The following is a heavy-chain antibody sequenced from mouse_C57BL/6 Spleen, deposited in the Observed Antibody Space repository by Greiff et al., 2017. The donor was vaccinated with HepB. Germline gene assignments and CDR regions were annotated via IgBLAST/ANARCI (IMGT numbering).Heavy chain of an antibody. V-gene: IGHV3-6*01. CDR1: GYSITSGYY. CDR2: ISYDGSN. Sequence: EVKLMESGPGLVKPSQSLSLTCSVTGYSITSGYYWNWIRQFPGNKLEWMGYISYDGSNNYNPSLKNRISITRDTSKNQFFLKLNSVTTEDTATYYCARDYYGSSYEVWGTGTTVTVSS. CDR3: ARDYYGSSYEV. D-gene: IGHD1-1*01. J-gene: IGHJ1*03.